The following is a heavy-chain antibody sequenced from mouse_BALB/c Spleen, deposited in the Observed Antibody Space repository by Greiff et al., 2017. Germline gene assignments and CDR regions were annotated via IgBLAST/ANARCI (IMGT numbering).Heavy chain of an antibody. V-gene: IGHV1-4*02. D-gene: IGHD1-2*01. CDR3: ARTSTATNFDV. CDR2: INPSSGYT. CDR1: GYTFTSYT. Sequence: VQLQQSAAELARPGASVKMSCKASGYTFTSYTMHWVKQRPGQGLEWIGYINPSSGYTEYNQKFKDKTTLTADKSSSTAYMQLSSLTSEDSAVYYCARTSTATNFDVWGAGTTVTVSS. J-gene: IGHJ1*01.